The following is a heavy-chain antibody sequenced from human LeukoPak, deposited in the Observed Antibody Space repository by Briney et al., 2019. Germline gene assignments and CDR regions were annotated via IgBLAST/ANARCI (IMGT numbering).Heavy chain of an antibody. CDR1: GYSFTSYW. D-gene: IGHD1-26*01. Sequence: GASLQISSQGSGYSFTSYWIGWVRPMPGKGLEWMGIIYPGDSDTRYSPSFQGQVTISADKSISTAYLQWSSLKASDTAMYYCARNSGSYSLDYWGQGTLVTVSS. J-gene: IGHJ4*02. CDR2: IYPGDSDT. CDR3: ARNSGSYSLDY. V-gene: IGHV5-51*01.